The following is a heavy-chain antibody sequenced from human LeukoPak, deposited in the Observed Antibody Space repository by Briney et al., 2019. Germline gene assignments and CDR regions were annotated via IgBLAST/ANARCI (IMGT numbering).Heavy chain of an antibody. CDR1: GYTFTSYY. J-gene: IGHJ3*02. CDR3: ARDRGGDYDSSGYYYGLGAFDI. V-gene: IGHV1-46*01. D-gene: IGHD3-22*01. Sequence: ASVKVSCKASGYTFTSYYMQWVRQAPGHGLEWMGIITPSGGSTSYAQKFQGRVTMTRDTSTSTVYMELSSLRSEDTAVYYCARDRGGDYDSSGYYYGLGAFDIWGQGTMVTVSS. CDR2: ITPSGGST.